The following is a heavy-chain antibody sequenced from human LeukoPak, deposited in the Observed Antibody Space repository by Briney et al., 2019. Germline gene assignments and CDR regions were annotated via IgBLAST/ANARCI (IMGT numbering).Heavy chain of an antibody. CDR1: GFIFSSYS. V-gene: IGHV3-43*01. D-gene: IGHD3-16*01. Sequence: GGSLRLSCAASGFIFSSYSMNWVRQAPGKGLEWVSLISWDGGSTYYADSVKGRFTISRDNSKNSLYLQMNSLRAEDTAVYYCARDRGDYWGQGTLVTVSS. J-gene: IGHJ4*02. CDR2: ISWDGGST. CDR3: ARDRGDY.